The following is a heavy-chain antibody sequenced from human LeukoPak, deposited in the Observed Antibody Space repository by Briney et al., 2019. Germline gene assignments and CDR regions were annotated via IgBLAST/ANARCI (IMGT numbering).Heavy chain of an antibody. CDR1: GFTFSSYG. D-gene: IGHD3-16*01. J-gene: IGHJ4*02. CDR3: AKVRWGSDNALDS. V-gene: IGHV3-30*02. Sequence: GGSLRLSCAASGFTFSSYGMHWARQAPGKGLEWVAYIRHDGSNKYNADSVKGRFTISRDNSENILYLQMNRLRAEDTAVYYCAKVRWGSDNALDSWGQGTLVTGSS. CDR2: IRHDGSNK.